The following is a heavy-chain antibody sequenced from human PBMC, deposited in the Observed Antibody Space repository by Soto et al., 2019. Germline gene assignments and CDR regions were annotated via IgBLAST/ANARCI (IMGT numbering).Heavy chain of an antibody. CDR2: INHSGST. J-gene: IGHJ4*02. CDR3: ARGGRTYSSSWYAY. Sequence: SETLSLTCAVYGGSFSGYYWSWIRQPPGEGLEWIGEINHSGSTNYNPSLKSRVTISVDTSKNQFSLKLSSVTAADTAVYYCARGGRTYSSSWYAYWGQGTLVTVSS. CDR1: GGSFSGYY. D-gene: IGHD6-13*01. V-gene: IGHV4-34*01.